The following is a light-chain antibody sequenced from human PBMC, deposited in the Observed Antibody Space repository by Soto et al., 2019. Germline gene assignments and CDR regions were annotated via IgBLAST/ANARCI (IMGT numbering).Light chain of an antibody. CDR1: QSVSSN. V-gene: IGKV3-15*01. CDR2: GAS. CDR3: QQDNKWPRT. Sequence: EIVMTQSPATLSVSPGERATLSCRASQSVSSNLAWYQCKPGQAPRLLIYGASARATGIPGRFRGSGSGSDFTLTISSLQSEDLAVYYCQQDNKWPRTFGQGTKVDIK. J-gene: IGKJ1*01.